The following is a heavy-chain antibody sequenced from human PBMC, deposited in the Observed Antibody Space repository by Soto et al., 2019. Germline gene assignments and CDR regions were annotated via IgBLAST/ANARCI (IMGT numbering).Heavy chain of an antibody. CDR2: IDHSGST. V-gene: IGHV4-4*02. Sequence: SETLSLTCAVSGGSISSTNWWNWVRQPPGKGLEWIGEIDHSGSTNYNPSLKSRVTMSVDKPKNQFSLKLSSVTAADTAVYYCVRDSGNGWKDYWGQGALVTVSS. CDR1: GGSISSTNW. CDR3: VRDSGNGWKDY. D-gene: IGHD6-19*01. J-gene: IGHJ4*02.